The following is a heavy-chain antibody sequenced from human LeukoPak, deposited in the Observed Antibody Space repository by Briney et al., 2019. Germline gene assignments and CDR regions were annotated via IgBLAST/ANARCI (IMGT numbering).Heavy chain of an antibody. V-gene: IGHV3-23*01. CDR2: ISFTGGNT. CDR3: ARDIQLST. Sequence: GGSLRLSCAASGFTFSGSAMSWVRQAPGKGLEWVSLISFTGGNTYCADSVKGRFTISRDNSKDTLYLQMNSLRAEDTAIYYCARDIQLSTWGLGTMVTVFS. J-gene: IGHJ3*01. D-gene: IGHD5-24*01. CDR1: GFTFSGSA.